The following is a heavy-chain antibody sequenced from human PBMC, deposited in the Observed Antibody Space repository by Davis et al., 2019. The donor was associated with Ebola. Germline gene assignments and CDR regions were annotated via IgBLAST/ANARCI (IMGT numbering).Heavy chain of an antibody. Sequence: PGGSLRLSCTVSGDSITSTDYHWGWIRQTPLKGLEWLGSISYTGTTYYNPSLKSRITMSIDASTNQFSLKLTSVPATDTAVYFCAGRSLRGDYESVFASWGQGTLVTVSS. CDR2: ISYTGTT. CDR1: GDSITSTDYH. CDR3: AGRSLRGDYESVFAS. V-gene: IGHV4-39*01. J-gene: IGHJ4*02. D-gene: IGHD4-17*01.